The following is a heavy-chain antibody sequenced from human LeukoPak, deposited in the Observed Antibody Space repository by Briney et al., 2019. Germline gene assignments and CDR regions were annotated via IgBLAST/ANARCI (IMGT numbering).Heavy chain of an antibody. J-gene: IGHJ4*02. Sequence: PSETLSLTCTVSGGSISSDYWSWIRQSPGKGLEWIGEINHSGSTNYNPSLKNRVTISVDTSKNQFSLNLTSVTAADTAVYYCARAMSIAARLQTIFDYWGQGTLVTVSS. CDR1: GGSISSDY. CDR3: ARAMSIAARLQTIFDY. CDR2: INHSGST. D-gene: IGHD6-6*01. V-gene: IGHV4-34*01.